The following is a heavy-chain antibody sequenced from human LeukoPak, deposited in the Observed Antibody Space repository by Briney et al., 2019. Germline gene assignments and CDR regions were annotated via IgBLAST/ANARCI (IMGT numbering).Heavy chain of an antibody. CDR3: AKGAASALVDWFDP. J-gene: IGHJ5*02. CDR1: GFIFSNYA. Sequence: GGSLRLSCAASGFIFSNYAMMWVRQAPGKGLESVASVTGSGGGTFYADSVKGRFTISRDNSQNTLYLQMNSLGAEDTAVYYCAKGAASALVDWFDPWGQGTPVTVSS. D-gene: IGHD6-25*01. V-gene: IGHV3-23*01. CDR2: VTGSGGGT.